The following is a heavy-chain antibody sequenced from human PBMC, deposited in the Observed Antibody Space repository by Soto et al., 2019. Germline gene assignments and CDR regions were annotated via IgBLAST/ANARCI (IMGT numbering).Heavy chain of an antibody. Sequence: QVQLVESGGGVVQPGRSLRLSCAASGFTFSSYGMHWVRQAPGKGLEWVAVIWYDGSNKYYADSVKGRFTISRDNSKNTMYLQMIRLRAEDTAVYYCARDYDSSGYPRYYFDYWGQGTLVTVSS. D-gene: IGHD3-22*01. CDR2: IWYDGSNK. J-gene: IGHJ4*02. CDR3: ARDYDSSGYPRYYFDY. V-gene: IGHV3-33*01. CDR1: GFTFSSYG.